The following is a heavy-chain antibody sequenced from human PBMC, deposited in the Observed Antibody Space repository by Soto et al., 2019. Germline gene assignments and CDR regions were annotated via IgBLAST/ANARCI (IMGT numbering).Heavy chain of an antibody. D-gene: IGHD2-15*01. J-gene: IGHJ3*02. CDR2: ITSSGTGV. CDR1: GFTFSDYY. Sequence: LRLSCAASGFTFSDYYMTWIRQAPGKGLEWVSYITSSGTGVYYPDSVKGRFTISRDNAKKSLYLQMSSLRAEDTAVYYCARAYSDAFDIWGQGTMVTVSS. V-gene: IGHV3-11*01. CDR3: ARAYSDAFDI.